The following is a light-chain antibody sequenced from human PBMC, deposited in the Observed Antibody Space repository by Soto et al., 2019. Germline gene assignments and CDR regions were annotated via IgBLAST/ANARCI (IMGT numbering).Light chain of an antibody. CDR2: DAS. Sequence: EIVLTQSPATLSLSPCKRATLSFRASQSVRSYLAWYQQKPGQAPRLLIFDASNRATGIPARFSGSGSGTDFTLTISSLEPEDFAVYYCQQRSNWPTFGKGTKVDIK. J-gene: IGKJ1*01. V-gene: IGKV3-11*01. CDR3: QQRSNWPT. CDR1: QSVRSY.